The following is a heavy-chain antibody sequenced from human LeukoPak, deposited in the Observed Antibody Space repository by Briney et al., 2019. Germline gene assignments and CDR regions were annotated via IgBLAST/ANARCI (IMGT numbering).Heavy chain of an antibody. CDR2: MNPNSGNT. Sequence: GASVKVSCKASGYTFTSYDINWVRQASGQGLEWMGWMNPNSGNTGYAKKFQGRVTITRNTSISTAYMELSSLRSEDTAVYYCARDPPYSSGWYGAFDIWGQGTMVTVSS. D-gene: IGHD6-19*01. V-gene: IGHV1-8*03. J-gene: IGHJ3*02. CDR3: ARDPPYSSGWYGAFDI. CDR1: GYTFTSYD.